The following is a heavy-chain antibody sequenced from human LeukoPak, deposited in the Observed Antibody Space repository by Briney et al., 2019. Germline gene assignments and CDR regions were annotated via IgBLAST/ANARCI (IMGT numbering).Heavy chain of an antibody. Sequence: PGGSLRLSCAASGFTFSDYYMSWIRPAPGKGLEWVSYISSSGSTIYYADSVKGRFTISRDNAKNSLYLQMSSLRAEDTAVYYCARVVNSGYDWEPYYYRDVWGKGTTVTVSS. D-gene: IGHD5-12*01. CDR2: ISSSGSTI. CDR1: GFTFSDYY. J-gene: IGHJ6*03. V-gene: IGHV3-11*04. CDR3: ARVVNSGYDWEPYYYRDV.